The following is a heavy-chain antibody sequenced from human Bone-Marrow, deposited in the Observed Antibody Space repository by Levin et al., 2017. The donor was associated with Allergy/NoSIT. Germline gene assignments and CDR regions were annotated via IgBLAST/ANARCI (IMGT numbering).Heavy chain of an antibody. V-gene: IGHV4-61*08. CDR2: IFSTGST. Sequence: SETLSLTCTVSGGFVSSVDHYWSWIRQSPGKGLEWIGHIFSTGSTRYSPSLESRATLSVDTSKRQFSMKLEVSYVHAADSAVYVCARGSSKITKKVYYYMDVWGTGSTVTVSS. D-gene: IGHD1-14*01. CDR3: ARGSSKITKKVYYYMDV. J-gene: IGHJ6*03. CDR1: GGFVSSVDHY.